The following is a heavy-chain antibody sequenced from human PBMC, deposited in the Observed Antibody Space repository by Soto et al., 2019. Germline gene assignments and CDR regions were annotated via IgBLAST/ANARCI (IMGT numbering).Heavy chain of an antibody. J-gene: IGHJ4*02. CDR3: TREVCPSCYSPTYFDY. CDR1: GFTFGDYA. D-gene: IGHD2-2*01. Sequence: EVQLVESGGGLVQPGRFLRLSCTASGFTFGDYAMSWFRQAPGKGLEWVNFIRSKAYGGTTEYAASVKGRFTISRDDSKSIAYLQMNSLKTEDTAVYYCTREVCPSCYSPTYFDYWGQGTLVTVSS. V-gene: IGHV3-49*03. CDR2: IRSKAYGGTT.